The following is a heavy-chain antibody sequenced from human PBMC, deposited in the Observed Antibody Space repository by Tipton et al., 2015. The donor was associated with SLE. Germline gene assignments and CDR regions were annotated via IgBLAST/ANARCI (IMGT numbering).Heavy chain of an antibody. D-gene: IGHD6-13*01. CDR1: GGSISSGGYY. J-gene: IGHJ4*02. CDR2: IYYSGST. Sequence: TLSLTCTVSGGSISSGGYYWSWIRQHPGKGLEWIGYIYYSGSTNYNPSLKSRVTMSVDTSKNQFSLKLSSVTAADTAVYYCARRRGSSWYEDYFDYWGQGTLVTVSS. CDR3: ARRRGSSWYEDYFDY. V-gene: IGHV4-61*08.